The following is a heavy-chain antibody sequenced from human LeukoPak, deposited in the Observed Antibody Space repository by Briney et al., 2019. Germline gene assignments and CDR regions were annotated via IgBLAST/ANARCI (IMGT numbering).Heavy chain of an antibody. V-gene: IGHV3-7*03. CDR3: ARRGTSSSWAHFDY. D-gene: IGHD6-13*01. CDR1: GXTFXXYW. J-gene: IGHJ4*02. CDR2: IKQDGSEK. Sequence: GGSLRLSCAASGXTFXXYWXXWXRXAXGXGLEWVXKIKQDGSEKYYVDSVKGRFTISRDNAKNSLYLQMNSLGAEDTAVYYCARRGTSSSWAHFDYWGQGTLVTVSS.